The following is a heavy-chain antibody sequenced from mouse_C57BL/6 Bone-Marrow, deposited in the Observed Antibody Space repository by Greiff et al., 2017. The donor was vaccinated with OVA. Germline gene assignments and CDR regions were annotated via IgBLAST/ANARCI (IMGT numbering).Heavy chain of an antibody. CDR1: GFTFSDYG. CDR3: ARGGSNPLYAMDY. J-gene: IGHJ4*01. D-gene: IGHD2-5*01. CDR2: ISSGSSTI. Sequence: EVKLMESGGGLVKPGGSLKLSCAASGFTFSDYGMHWVRQAPEKGLEWVAYISSGSSTIYYADTVKGRFTISRDNAKNTLVLQMTSLRSEDTAMYYCARGGSNPLYAMDYWGQGTSVTVSS. V-gene: IGHV5-17*01.